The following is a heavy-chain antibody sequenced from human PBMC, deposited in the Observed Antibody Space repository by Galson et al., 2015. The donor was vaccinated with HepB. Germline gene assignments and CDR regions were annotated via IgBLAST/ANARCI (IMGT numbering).Heavy chain of an antibody. CDR3: ANTGYGDYVIFYYGMDV. CDR2: IRYDGSNK. D-gene: IGHD4-17*01. V-gene: IGHV3-30*02. J-gene: IGHJ6*02. Sequence: SLRLSCAASGFTFSSYGMHWVRQAPGKGLEWVAFIRYDGSNKYYADSVRGRFTISRDNSKNTLYLQMNSLRAEDTAVYYCANTGYGDYVIFYYGMDVWGQGTTVTVSS. CDR1: GFTFSSYG.